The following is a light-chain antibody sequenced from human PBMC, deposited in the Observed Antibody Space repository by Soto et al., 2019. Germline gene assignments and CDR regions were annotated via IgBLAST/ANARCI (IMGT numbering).Light chain of an antibody. Sequence: SYELTQPPSVSVAPGQTARITCWGNNIASKSVHWYQQRPGQAPVLVLYDDSNRPSGIPEQFSGSNSGSTATLTISSVEAGDEADYFCQVWDISSDQYLFGTGTKVTVL. CDR2: DDS. J-gene: IGLJ1*01. V-gene: IGLV3-21*02. CDR3: QVWDISSDQYL. CDR1: NIASKS.